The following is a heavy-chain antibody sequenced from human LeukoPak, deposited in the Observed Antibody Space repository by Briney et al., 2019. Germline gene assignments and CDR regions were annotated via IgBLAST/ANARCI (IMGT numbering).Heavy chain of an antibody. CDR3: GRDPYLRAFDY. Sequence: ASVKVSCKTSGYTFTNNAINWVRQAPGQGLEYMGWINTATGNPSYAQGFTGRFVFSLDTAVNTAYLQISSLKAEDTAVYYCGRDPYLRAFDYWGREPWSPSPQ. V-gene: IGHV7-4-1*02. CDR1: GYTFTNNA. J-gene: IGHJ4*02. D-gene: IGHD4-17*01. CDR2: INTATGNP.